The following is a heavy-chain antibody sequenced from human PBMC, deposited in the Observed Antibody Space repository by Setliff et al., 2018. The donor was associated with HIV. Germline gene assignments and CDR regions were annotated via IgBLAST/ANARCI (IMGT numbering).Heavy chain of an antibody. Sequence: SETLSLTCAVYGGSFSGYYWSWIRQPPGKGLEWIGEINHSGSTNYNPSLKSRVTISVDTSKNQFSLKLSSVTAADTALYSCARHGGGYSYGSFDFWSQGTLVTVSS. J-gene: IGHJ4*02. CDR1: GGSFSGYY. D-gene: IGHD5-18*01. V-gene: IGHV4-34*01. CDR2: INHSGST. CDR3: ARHGGGYSYGSFDF.